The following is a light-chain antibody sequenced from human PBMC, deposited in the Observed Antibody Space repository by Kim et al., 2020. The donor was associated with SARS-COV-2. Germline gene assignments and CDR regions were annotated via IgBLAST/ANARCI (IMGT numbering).Light chain of an antibody. CDR2: GKN. CDR1: SLRSYY. V-gene: IGLV3-19*01. CDR3: TFQDSSGNHLV. Sequence: SSELTQDPAVSVALGQTVRITCQGDSLRSYYASWYQQKPGQAPELVIYGKNNRSSGIPDRFPGSSSGNTASLPITGAQAADEADYHCTFQDSSGNHLVFG. J-gene: IGLJ3*02.